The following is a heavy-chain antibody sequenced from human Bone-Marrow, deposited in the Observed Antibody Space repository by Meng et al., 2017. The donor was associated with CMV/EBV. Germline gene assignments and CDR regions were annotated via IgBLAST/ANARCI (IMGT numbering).Heavy chain of an antibody. Sequence: SVKVSCKASGGTFSSYEIRWVRQAPGQGLEWMGRIIPILGIANYAQKFQGRVTITADKSTSTAYMELSSLRSEDTAVYYCASSRGGGYYGSGYSGWGQGTLVTVSS. CDR2: IIPILGIA. J-gene: IGHJ4*02. D-gene: IGHD3-10*01. CDR3: ASSRGGGYYGSGYSG. CDR1: GGTFSSYE. V-gene: IGHV1-69*04.